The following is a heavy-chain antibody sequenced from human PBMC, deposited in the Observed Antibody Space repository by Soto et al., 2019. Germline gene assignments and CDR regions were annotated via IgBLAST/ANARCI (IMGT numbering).Heavy chain of an antibody. CDR3: AKDRGIIVKAGDAFDV. D-gene: IGHD3-16*02. J-gene: IGHJ3*01. CDR2: ISDSGDRT. V-gene: IGHV3-23*01. CDR1: GFTLSMSA. Sequence: GGSLRLSCAPSGFTLSMSAVNWVRQAPGKGLEWVSYISDSGDRTYYADSVKGRFTISRDRSKSTVSLQMDSLRAEDTAVYYCAKDRGIIVKAGDAFDVWGQGTKVTVSS.